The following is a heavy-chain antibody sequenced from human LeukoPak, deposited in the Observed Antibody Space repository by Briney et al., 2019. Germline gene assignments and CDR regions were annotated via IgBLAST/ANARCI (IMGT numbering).Heavy chain of an antibody. V-gene: IGHV3-23*01. J-gene: IGHJ4*02. D-gene: IGHD1-26*01. CDR1: GFTFSSYE. CDR3: ARLDIVGAIDY. Sequence: GGSLRLSCAASGFTFSSYEMNWVRQAPGKGLEWVSAIGGSGGSTYYADSVKGRFTISRDNSKNTLYLQMNSLRAEDTAVYYCARLDIVGAIDYWGQGTLVTVSS. CDR2: IGGSGGST.